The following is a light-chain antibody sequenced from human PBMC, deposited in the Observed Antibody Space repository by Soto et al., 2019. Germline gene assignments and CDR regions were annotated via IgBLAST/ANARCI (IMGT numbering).Light chain of an antibody. CDR1: NSDVGGYNY. V-gene: IGLV2-14*01. Sequence: QSVLTQPASVSGSPGQSITIPCTGTNSDVGGYNYVSWYQHHPGKAPKLMIYEVSNRPSGVSGRFSGSKSGSTASLTISGLQAEDEADYYCSSYTTTNTLYVFGTGTKVTVL. CDR3: SSYTTTNTLYV. J-gene: IGLJ1*01. CDR2: EVS.